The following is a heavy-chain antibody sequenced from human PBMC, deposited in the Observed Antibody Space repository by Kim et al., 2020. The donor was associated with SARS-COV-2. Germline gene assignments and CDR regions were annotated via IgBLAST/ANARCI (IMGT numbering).Heavy chain of an antibody. CDR1: GGSISSHY. Sequence: SETLSLTCTVSGGSISSHYWSWIRQPPGKGLEWIGYIYYSGSTNYNPSLKSRVTISVDTSKNQFSLKLSSVTAADTAVYYCARVFLVAFDVWGPGTMVTVSS. J-gene: IGHJ3*01. V-gene: IGHV4-59*11. CDR3: ARVFLVAFDV. CDR2: IYYSGST. D-gene: IGHD2-15*01.